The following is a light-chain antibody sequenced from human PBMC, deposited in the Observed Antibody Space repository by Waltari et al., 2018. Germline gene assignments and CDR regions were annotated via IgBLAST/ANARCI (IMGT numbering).Light chain of an antibody. CDR2: WAS. V-gene: IGKV4-1*01. CDR3: QQYYSSPPT. CDR1: QSVLYTSNNKNF. Sequence: DIVMTQSPDSLAVSLGERATINCESSQSVLYTSNNKNFLAWYQQKPGQPPKLLIYWASSRESGVPDRFSGSGSWTDFTLTISSLQAEDVAVYYCQQYYSSPPTFGGGTKVEIK. J-gene: IGKJ4*01.